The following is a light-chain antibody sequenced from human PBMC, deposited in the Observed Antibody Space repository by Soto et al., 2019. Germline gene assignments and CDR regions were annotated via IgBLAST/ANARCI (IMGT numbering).Light chain of an antibody. CDR2: WAS. V-gene: IGKV4-1*01. CDR1: QSVDSD. Sequence: VMTQSPATLSVSPGERATLSCRASQSVDSDLAWYQQKPGQPPKALIYWASTRESGVPDRFSGSGSGTDFTLTISSLQAEDVAVYYCQQYYTTPWTFGQGTKVEIK. CDR3: QQYYTTPWT. J-gene: IGKJ1*01.